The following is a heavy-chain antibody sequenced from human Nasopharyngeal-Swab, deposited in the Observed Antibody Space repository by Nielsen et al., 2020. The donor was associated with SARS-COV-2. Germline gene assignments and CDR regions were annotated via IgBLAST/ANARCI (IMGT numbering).Heavy chain of an antibody. CDR1: GYSFTSYW. CDR2: IYPGDSDT. Sequence: KVSCKGSGYSFTSYWIGWVRQMPGKGLEWMGIIYPGDSDTRYSPPFQGQVTISADKSISTAYLQWSSLKASDTAMYYCARQMDYYGSGSPPGYWGQGTLVTVSS. J-gene: IGHJ4*02. D-gene: IGHD3-10*01. V-gene: IGHV5-51*01. CDR3: ARQMDYYGSGSPPGY.